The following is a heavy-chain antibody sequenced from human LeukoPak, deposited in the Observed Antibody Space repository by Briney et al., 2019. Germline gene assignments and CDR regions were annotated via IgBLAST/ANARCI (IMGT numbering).Heavy chain of an antibody. D-gene: IGHD4-17*01. CDR1: GGTFSSYA. CDR2: IIPIFGTA. CDR3: ARVMPYGRWCDP. J-gene: IGHJ5*02. V-gene: IGHV1-69*05. Sequence: GASVKVSCKASGGTFSSYAISWVRQAPGQGLEWMGGIIPIFGTANYAQKFQGRVTITTDESTSTAYMELSSLRSEDTAVYYCARVMPYGRWCDPWGQGTLVSVSS.